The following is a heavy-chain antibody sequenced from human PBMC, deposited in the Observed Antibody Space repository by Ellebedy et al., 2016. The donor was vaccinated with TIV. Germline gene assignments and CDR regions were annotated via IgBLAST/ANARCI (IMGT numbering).Heavy chain of an antibody. CDR3: AADRSISWYFY. Sequence: ESLKISCAASGFTVSGDYMSWVRQAPGKGLQWIGSIYSSWNTYYNPSLESRVTMSIDTSKNQFSLKLTSVTAADTAVYYCAADRSISWYFYWGQGTLVTVSS. CDR2: IYSSWNT. CDR1: GFTVSGDY. J-gene: IGHJ4*02. D-gene: IGHD2-2*01. V-gene: IGHV4-38-2*01.